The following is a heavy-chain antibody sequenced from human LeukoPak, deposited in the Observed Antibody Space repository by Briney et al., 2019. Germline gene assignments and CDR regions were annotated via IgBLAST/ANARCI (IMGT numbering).Heavy chain of an antibody. CDR3: AKEVTPGALLYGPFDY. J-gene: IGHJ4*02. Sequence: GGSLRLSCAASEFIFSSYGMSWVRQAPGKGLEWVSAISASGGGTYYADSVKGRFTISRDNSRNTLYLQMNSLRAEDTAKYYCAKEVTPGALLYGPFDYWGQGTLVTVSS. CDR1: EFIFSSYG. CDR2: ISASGGGT. D-gene: IGHD4-23*01. V-gene: IGHV3-23*01.